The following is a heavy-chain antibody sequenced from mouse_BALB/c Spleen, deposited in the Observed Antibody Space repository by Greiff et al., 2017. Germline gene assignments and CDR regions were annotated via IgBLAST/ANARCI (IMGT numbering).Heavy chain of an antibody. CDR3: ARPSLLRRQDPMDY. J-gene: IGHJ4*01. Sequence: VQLKESGPELVKPGASVKMSCKASGYTFTSYVMHWVKQKPGQGLEWIGYINPYNDGTKYNEKFKGKATLTSDKSSSTAYMELSSLTSEDSAVYYCARPSLLRRQDPMDYWGQGTSVTVSS. CDR2: INPYNDGT. V-gene: IGHV1-14*01. CDR1: GYTFTSYV. D-gene: IGHD1-2*01.